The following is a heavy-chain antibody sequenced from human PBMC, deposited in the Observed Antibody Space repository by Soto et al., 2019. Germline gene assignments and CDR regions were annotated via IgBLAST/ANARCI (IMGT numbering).Heavy chain of an antibody. Sequence: ASVKVSCKASGYTFTGYYMHWVRQAPGQGLERMGWINPNSGGTNYAQKFQGWVTMTRDTAISTAYMELSRLRSDDTAVYYCARDRVDIVATNPDDAFDIWGQGTRVTVSS. D-gene: IGHD5-12*01. CDR3: ARDRVDIVATNPDDAFDI. CDR2: INPNSGGT. V-gene: IGHV1-2*04. J-gene: IGHJ3*02. CDR1: GYTFTGYY.